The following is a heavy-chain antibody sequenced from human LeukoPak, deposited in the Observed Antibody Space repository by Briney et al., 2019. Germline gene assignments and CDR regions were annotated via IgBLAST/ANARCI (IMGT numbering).Heavy chain of an antibody. V-gene: IGHV4-59*01. D-gene: IGHD3-10*01. CDR1: GDSIRGFY. CDR3: ARVGPGPGRFGEPYMDV. Sequence: SETLSLTCNVSGDSIRGFYWGWIRQPPGKGLEWIGYFDYSGGSNYNPALESRVIISVDTSKNQFSLKLRSLTAADTAVYYCARVGPGPGRFGEPYMDVWGKGTTVTVSS. CDR2: FDYSGGS. J-gene: IGHJ6*03.